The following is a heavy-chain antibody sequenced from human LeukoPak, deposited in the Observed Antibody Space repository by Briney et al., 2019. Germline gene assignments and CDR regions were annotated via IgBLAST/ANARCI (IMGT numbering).Heavy chain of an antibody. D-gene: IGHD3-3*01. CDR2: IYYSGTT. CDR3: ARASGITIYWFDP. J-gene: IGHJ5*02. Sequence: SETLSLTCTVSGGSVSSTSYYWGWIRQPPGKGLEWIGSIYYSGTTYYNPSLKSRVTISVDTSKNQFSLKLNSVAAADTAVYYCARASGITIYWFDPWGQGTLVTVSS. CDR1: GGSVSSTSYY. V-gene: IGHV4-39*07.